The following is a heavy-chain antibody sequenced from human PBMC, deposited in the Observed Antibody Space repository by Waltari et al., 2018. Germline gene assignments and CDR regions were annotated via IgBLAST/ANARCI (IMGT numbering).Heavy chain of an antibody. CDR2: IIPILGIA. J-gene: IGHJ6*02. Sequence: GQGLEWMGRIIPILGIANYAQKFQGRVTITADKSTSTAYMELSSLRSEDTAVYYCAREDTAMSRRYYYYGMDVWGQGTTVTVSS. CDR3: AREDTAMSRRYYYYGMDV. V-gene: IGHV1-69*04. D-gene: IGHD5-18*01.